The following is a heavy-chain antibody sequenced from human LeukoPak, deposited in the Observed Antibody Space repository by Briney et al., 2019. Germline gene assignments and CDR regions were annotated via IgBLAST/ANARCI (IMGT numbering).Heavy chain of an antibody. J-gene: IGHJ4*02. D-gene: IGHD5-12*01. CDR3: ARVVRYSGYDQFDY. Sequence: PSETLSLTCTVSGGSISSGGYYWSWIRQHPGKGLEWIGYIYYSGSTYYNPSLKSRVTISVDTSKNQFSLKLSSVTAADTAVYYCARVVRYSGYDQFDYWGQGTLVTVSS. V-gene: IGHV4-31*03. CDR1: GGSISSGGYY. CDR2: IYYSGST.